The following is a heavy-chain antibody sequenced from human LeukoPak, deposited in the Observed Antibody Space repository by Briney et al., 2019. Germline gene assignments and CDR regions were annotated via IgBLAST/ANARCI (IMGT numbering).Heavy chain of an antibody. V-gene: IGHV4-31*03. J-gene: IGHJ3*02. CDR2: IYYSGST. D-gene: IGHD3-16*01. CDR3: ARKIHSIMNDAFDI. Sequence: SQTLSLTCTVSGGSISSGGYYWSWIRQHPGKGLEWIGYIYYSGSTYYNPSLKSRVTISVDTSKNQFSLKLSSVTAADTAVYYCARKIHSIMNDAFDIWGQGTMVTVSS. CDR1: GGSISSGGYY.